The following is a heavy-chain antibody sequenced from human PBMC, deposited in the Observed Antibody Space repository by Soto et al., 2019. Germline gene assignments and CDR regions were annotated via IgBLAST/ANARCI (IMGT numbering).Heavy chain of an antibody. V-gene: IGHV4-31*03. D-gene: IGHD3-22*01. CDR3: ARTSYDSSGTAADP. Sequence: QVQLQESGPGLVKPSQTLSLTCTVSGGSISSGGYYWSWIRQHPGKGLEWIGYIYYSGSTYYNPSRKSRVTLSVDTSKYQFSLKLSAVTAADTAVYYCARTSYDSSGTAADPWGQGTLVTVSS. J-gene: IGHJ5*02. CDR1: GGSISSGGYY. CDR2: IYYSGST.